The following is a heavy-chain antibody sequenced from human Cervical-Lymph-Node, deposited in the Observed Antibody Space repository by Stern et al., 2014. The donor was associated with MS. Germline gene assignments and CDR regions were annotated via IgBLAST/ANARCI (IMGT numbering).Heavy chain of an antibody. D-gene: IGHD6-19*01. CDR2: INPSGGTT. J-gene: IGHJ6*02. V-gene: IGHV1-46*01. Sequence: VQLVESGAEVTKPGASVKVSCKASGYTFTIYYIHWVRQAPGQGLEWMGIINPSGGTTRYAQKFQGRVTMTRDTSTSTVYMELSSLRSEDTAVYYCAREVAGHRLGMMDVWGQGTTVTVSS. CDR1: GYTFTIYY. CDR3: AREVAGHRLGMMDV.